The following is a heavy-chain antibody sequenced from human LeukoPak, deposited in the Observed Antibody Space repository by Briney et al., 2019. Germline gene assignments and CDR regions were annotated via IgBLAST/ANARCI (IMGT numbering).Heavy chain of an antibody. D-gene: IGHD3-16*01. CDR3: ARGGGSYFDY. V-gene: IGHV1-69*06. J-gene: IGHJ4*02. CDR2: IIPVFGTT. CDR1: GGTFSSYA. Sequence: SVKVSCKASGGTFSSYAISWMRQAPGQGLEWMGGIIPVFGTTNYAQKFQASVTITADKSTNTAYMELSSLRSEDTAVYYCARGGGSYFDYWGQGTLVTVSS.